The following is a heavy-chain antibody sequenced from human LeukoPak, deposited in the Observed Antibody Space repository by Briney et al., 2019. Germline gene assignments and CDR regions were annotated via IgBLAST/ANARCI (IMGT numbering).Heavy chain of an antibody. CDR2: ISAYNGNT. J-gene: IGHJ3*02. CDR1: GYTFTSYG. D-gene: IGHD2-2*01. CDR3: ARRPVGYCSSTSCHGAFDI. V-gene: IGHV1-18*01. Sequence: ASVKVSFKASGYTFTSYGISWVRQAPGQGLEWMGWISAYNGNTNYAQKLQGRVTMTTDTSTSTAYMELRSLRSDDTAVYYCARRPVGYCSSTSCHGAFDIWGQGTMVTVSS.